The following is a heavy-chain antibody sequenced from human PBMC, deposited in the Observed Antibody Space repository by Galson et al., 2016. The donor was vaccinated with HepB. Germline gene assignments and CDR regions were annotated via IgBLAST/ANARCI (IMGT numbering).Heavy chain of an antibody. D-gene: IGHD4-17*01. CDR2: INSNGITT. CDR1: EFTFRNYW. J-gene: IGHJ3*02. V-gene: IGHV3-74*01. Sequence: SLRLSCAASEFTFRNYWMHWVRQAPGKGLVWVSRINSNGITTTYADSVKGRFTISRDNAKNTLYLRMNSLRAEDTAVYYCASGETTVTADAFDIWGQGTMVTVSS. CDR3: ASGETTVTADAFDI.